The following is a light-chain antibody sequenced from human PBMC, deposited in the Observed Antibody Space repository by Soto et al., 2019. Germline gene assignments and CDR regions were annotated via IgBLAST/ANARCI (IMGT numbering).Light chain of an antibody. Sequence: QLVLPQPPSVSGAPGQRVTISCTGSSSNIGAGYDVHWYQQLPGTAPKLLIYGNSNRPSGVPDRFSGSKSGTSASLAITGLQAEDDADYYCQSYDSSLSAWVFGGGTKLTVL. CDR2: GNS. CDR3: QSYDSSLSAWV. V-gene: IGLV1-40*01. CDR1: SSNIGAGYD. J-gene: IGLJ3*02.